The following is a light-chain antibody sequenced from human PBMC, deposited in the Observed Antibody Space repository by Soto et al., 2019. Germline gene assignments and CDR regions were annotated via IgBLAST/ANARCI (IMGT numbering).Light chain of an antibody. V-gene: IGLV2-23*02. CDR1: SSDVGSYNL. CDR3: CSYAGSSTPYVV. J-gene: IGLJ2*01. CDR2: EVS. Sequence: SALTQPASVSGSPGQSITISCTGTSSDVGSYNLVSWYQQHPGKAPKLMIYEVSKRPSGVSNRFSGSKSGNTASLTISGLQAEDEADYYCCSYAGSSTPYVVFGGGTKVTVL.